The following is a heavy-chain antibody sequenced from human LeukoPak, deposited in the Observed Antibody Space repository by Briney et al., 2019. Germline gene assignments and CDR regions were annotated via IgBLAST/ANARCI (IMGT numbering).Heavy chain of an antibody. CDR2: IYYSGST. J-gene: IGHJ4*02. CDR1: GGSISSSSYY. CDR3: ARELPDPGGDYFDY. V-gene: IGHV4-39*07. Sequence: SETLSPTCTVSGGSISSSSYYWGWIRQPPGKGLEWIGSIYYSGSTYYNPSLKRRVTISVDTPKNQFSPKLSSVTAADTAVYYCARELPDPGGDYFDYWGQGTLVTVSS. D-gene: IGHD2-2*01.